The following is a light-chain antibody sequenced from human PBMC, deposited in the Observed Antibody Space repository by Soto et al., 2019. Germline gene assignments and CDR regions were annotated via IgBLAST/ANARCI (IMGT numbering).Light chain of an antibody. CDR3: QQFDRYSWT. CDR2: DVS. Sequence: DIQMTQSPSTLSASLGERVTITCRASQSFSNWLAWYQRKPGKAPRLLIYDVSSLESGVPSRFSGSASGTEFILTISSLQPDDFATYYCQQFDRYSWTFGQGTTVEMK. CDR1: QSFSNW. V-gene: IGKV1-5*01. J-gene: IGKJ1*01.